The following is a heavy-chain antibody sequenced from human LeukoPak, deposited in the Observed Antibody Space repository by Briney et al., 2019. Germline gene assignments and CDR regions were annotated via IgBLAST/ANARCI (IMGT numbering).Heavy chain of an antibody. CDR3: ARGWVSGDGSEYYCQI. V-gene: IGHV1-8*01. D-gene: IGHD5-12*01. CDR2: IGPRHGYT. J-gene: IGHJ1*01. Sequence: ASVKVSCKASGYSFTNYDINWVRQAPGQGLEWMGWIGPRHGYTGYAQKFQGRISMTRDTSISTAYMELNSLTSDDTAVYYCARGWVSGDGSEYYCQIWGQGTLVTVSS. CDR1: GYSFTNYD.